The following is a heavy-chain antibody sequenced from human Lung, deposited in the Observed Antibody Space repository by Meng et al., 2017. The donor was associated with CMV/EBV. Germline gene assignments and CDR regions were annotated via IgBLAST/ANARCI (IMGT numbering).Heavy chain of an antibody. CDR1: GYTFTGHF. V-gene: IGHV1-2*02. Sequence: ASXXVSCKASGYTFTGHFMHWVRQARGQGLEWMGWIQPNTGVTNYARNFQGRVTMTRDTSISTVYMELGGLRSDDTAMYYCAGDDNWGPDYWGQGTLVTVSS. J-gene: IGHJ4*02. D-gene: IGHD7-27*01. CDR2: IQPNTGVT. CDR3: AGDDNWGPDY.